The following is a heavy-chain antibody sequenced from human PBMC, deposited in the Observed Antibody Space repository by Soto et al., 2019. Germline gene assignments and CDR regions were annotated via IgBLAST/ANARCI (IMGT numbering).Heavy chain of an antibody. J-gene: IGHJ4*02. CDR3: ASEGGYSYGFDY. V-gene: IGHV1-8*01. CDR1: GYTFTSYD. D-gene: IGHD5-18*01. CDR2: MNPNSGNT. Sequence: QVQLVQSGAEVKKPGASVKVSCKASGYTFTSYDINWVRQAAGQGLEWMGWMNPNSGNTGYAQKSQGRVTMSRNTSSRTAYTELGSLTSEDTAVYYCASEGGYSYGFDYWGQGTLITVSS.